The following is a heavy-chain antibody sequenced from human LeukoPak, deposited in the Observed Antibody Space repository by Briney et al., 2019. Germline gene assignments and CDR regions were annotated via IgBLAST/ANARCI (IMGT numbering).Heavy chain of an antibody. J-gene: IGHJ4*02. CDR1: GFTFSSYW. D-gene: IGHD3-22*01. CDR3: AKGSGGYYSAFDY. CDR2: IWYDGNNK. V-gene: IGHV3-33*08. Sequence: GGSLRLSCAASGFTFSSYWMHWVRQAPGKGLEWVAVIWYDGNNKYYADSVKGRFTISRDNSNNTLYLQMNSLRAEDTAVYYCAKGSGGYYSAFDYWGQGTLVTVSS.